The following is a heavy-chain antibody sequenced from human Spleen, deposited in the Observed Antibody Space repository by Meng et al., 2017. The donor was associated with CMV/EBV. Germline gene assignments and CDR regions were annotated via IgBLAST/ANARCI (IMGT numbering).Heavy chain of an antibody. D-gene: IGHD3-10*01. Sequence: QVQLVESGGGVVQPGRSRRLTGAASGFTFSSYAMHWVRQAPGKGLEWVAVISYDGSNKYYADSVKGRFTISRDNSKNTLYLQMNSLRAEDTAVYYCARDFVGQSPGGLDYWGQGTLVNVSS. CDR2: ISYDGSNK. V-gene: IGHV3-30-3*01. J-gene: IGHJ4*02. CDR3: ARDFVGQSPGGLDY. CDR1: GFTFSSYA.